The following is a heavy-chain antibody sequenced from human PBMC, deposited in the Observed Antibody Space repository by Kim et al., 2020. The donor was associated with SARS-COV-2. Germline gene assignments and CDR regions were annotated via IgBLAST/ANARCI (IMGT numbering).Heavy chain of an antibody. D-gene: IGHD2-15*01. CDR3: ARLWTTPRENWFDP. V-gene: IGHV1-69*04. J-gene: IGHJ5*02. Sequence: SVKVSCKASGGTFSSYAISWVRQAPGQGLEWMGRIIHILGIANYAQKFQGRVTITADKSTSTAYMELSSLRSEDTAVYYCARLWTTPRENWFDPWGQGTLVTVSS. CDR1: GGTFSSYA. CDR2: IIHILGIA.